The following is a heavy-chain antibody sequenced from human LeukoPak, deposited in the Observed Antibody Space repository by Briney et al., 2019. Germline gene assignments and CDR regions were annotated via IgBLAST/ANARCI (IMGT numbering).Heavy chain of an antibody. D-gene: IGHD3-22*01. CDR3: AKDLSGDSSGYWKNDAFDI. CDR2: ISGSGGST. J-gene: IGHJ3*02. CDR1: GCTFSSYA. Sequence: GGSLRLSCAASGCTFSSYAMSWVRQAPGKGLEWVSAISGSGGSTYYADSVKGRFTISRDNSKNTLYLQMNSLRAEDTAVYYCAKDLSGDSSGYWKNDAFDIWGQGTMVTVSS. V-gene: IGHV3-23*01.